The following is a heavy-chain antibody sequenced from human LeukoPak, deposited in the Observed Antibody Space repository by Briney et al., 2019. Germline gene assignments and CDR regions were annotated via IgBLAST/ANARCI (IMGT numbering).Heavy chain of an antibody. CDR1: GGSISSYH. J-gene: IGHJ4*02. CDR2: IYYSGST. CDR3: AREGRDGSGSYDY. V-gene: IGHV4-59*01. Sequence: KPSETLSLTCTVSGGSISSYHWSWIRQPPGKGLEWIGYIYYSGSTNYNPSPKSRVTISVDTSKNQFSLKLSSVTAADTAVYYCAREGRDGSGSYDYWGQGTLVTVSS. D-gene: IGHD3-10*01.